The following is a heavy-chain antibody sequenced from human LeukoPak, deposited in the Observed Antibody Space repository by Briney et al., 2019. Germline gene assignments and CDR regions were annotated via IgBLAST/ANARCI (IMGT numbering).Heavy chain of an antibody. D-gene: IGHD6-13*01. Sequence: PGGSLRLSCAASGFTVSNNFMSWVRQAPGKGLEWVSVIHSGGTTYYADSVKGRFTISRDNSRNTLYLQMNSLRAEDTAVYYCAKDLSKRAAAHLYYYYGMDVWGQGTTVTVSS. CDR1: GFTVSNNF. V-gene: IGHV3-53*01. CDR2: IHSGGTT. J-gene: IGHJ6*02. CDR3: AKDLSKRAAAHLYYYYGMDV.